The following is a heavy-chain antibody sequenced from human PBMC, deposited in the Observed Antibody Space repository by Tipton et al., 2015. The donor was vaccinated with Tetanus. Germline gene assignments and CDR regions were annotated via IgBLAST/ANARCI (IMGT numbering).Heavy chain of an antibody. CDR1: GGSISSYC. J-gene: IGHJ6*02. Sequence: TLSLTCTVSGGSISSYCWSWIRQAPGKGLEWIAYIYYSGSTNYNPSLESRVTISVDTSKNQFSLKLSSVTAADTAVYYCARQAYSYDSTGLVLSGMDVWGQGTTVTVSS. CDR3: ARQAYSYDSTGLVLSGMDV. V-gene: IGHV4-59*01. D-gene: IGHD3-22*01. CDR2: IYYSGST.